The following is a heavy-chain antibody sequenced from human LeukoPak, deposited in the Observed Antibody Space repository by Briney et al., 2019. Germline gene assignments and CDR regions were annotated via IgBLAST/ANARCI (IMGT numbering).Heavy chain of an antibody. D-gene: IGHD3-22*01. CDR1: GGSISSSSYY. V-gene: IGHV4-39*07. J-gene: IGHJ4*02. CDR3: ARDSSKRGDSSGYPEY. CDR2: IYYSGST. Sequence: SETLSLTCTVSGGSISSSSYYWGWIRQPPGKGLEWIGSIYYSGSTYYNPSLKSRVTISVDTSKNQFSLKLSSVTAADTAVYYCARDSSKRGDSSGYPEYWGQGTLVTVSS.